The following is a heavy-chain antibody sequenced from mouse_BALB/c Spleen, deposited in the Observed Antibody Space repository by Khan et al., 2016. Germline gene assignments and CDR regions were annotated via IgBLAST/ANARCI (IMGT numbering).Heavy chain of an antibody. CDR2: IWRGGNT. D-gene: IGHD2-2*01. Sequence: QVQLQQSGPSLVQPSQSLSITCTVSGFSLTTYVVHWVRQSPGKGLEWLGVIWRGGNTDYNAAFMSRLRITKDNSKSQVFFKMNSLQADDNAIYFRAKVDYYGSDGAWFAYWGQGSRVTVSA. J-gene: IGHJ3*01. CDR1: GFSLTTYV. V-gene: IGHV2-5-1*01. CDR3: AKVDYYGSDGAWFAY.